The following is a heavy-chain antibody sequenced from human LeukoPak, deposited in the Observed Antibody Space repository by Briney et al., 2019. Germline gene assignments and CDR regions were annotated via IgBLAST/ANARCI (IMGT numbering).Heavy chain of an antibody. V-gene: IGHV3-66*02. Sequence: PGGSLRLSCAASGFTVSSNYMSWVRQAPGKGLEWVLVIYSGGSTYYEDSVKGRFTISRDNSKNTLYLQMNSLRAEDTAVYYCARDVYYYYYMDVWGKGTTVTVSS. J-gene: IGHJ6*03. CDR2: IYSGGST. CDR3: ARDVYYYYYMDV. CDR1: GFTVSSNY.